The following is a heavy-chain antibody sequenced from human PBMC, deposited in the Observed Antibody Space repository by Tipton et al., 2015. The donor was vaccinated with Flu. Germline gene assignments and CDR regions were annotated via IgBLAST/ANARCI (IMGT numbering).Heavy chain of an antibody. CDR2: ISHSGSP. D-gene: IGHD3-10*01. Sequence: LRLSCAVSGYSISTGYYWGWIRQPPGKGLEWIGTISHSGSPYYNPSLKSRVTISVDTSKNQFSLKLSSVTAADTAVYYCARHGREFFYGSGTDYWGQGTLVTVSS. V-gene: IGHV4-38-2*01. CDR1: GYSISTGYY. J-gene: IGHJ4*02. CDR3: ARHGREFFYGSGTDY.